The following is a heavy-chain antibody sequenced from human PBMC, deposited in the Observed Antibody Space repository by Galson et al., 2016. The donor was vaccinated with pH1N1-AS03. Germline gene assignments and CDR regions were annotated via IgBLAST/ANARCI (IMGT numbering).Heavy chain of an antibody. CDR2: ISYDGSNK. CDR3: AKDPASGEVWDILGALNWFDP. J-gene: IGHJ5*02. Sequence: SLRLSCAASGFTFSSYGMHWVRQAPGKGLEWVAVISYDGSNKYYADSVKGRFTISRDNSKNTLYLQMNSLRAEDTAVYYCAKDPASGEVWDILGALNWFDPWGQRTLVTVSS. CDR1: GFTFSSYG. D-gene: IGHD1-26*01. V-gene: IGHV3-30*18.